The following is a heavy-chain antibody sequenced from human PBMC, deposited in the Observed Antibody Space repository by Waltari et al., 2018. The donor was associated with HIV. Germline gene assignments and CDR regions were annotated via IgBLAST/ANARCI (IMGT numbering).Heavy chain of an antibody. V-gene: IGHV3-30*04. J-gene: IGHJ4*02. CDR3: ARAYAGIMAY. Sequence: QVQLVESGGGVVQPGRSLRLSCAASGFTFSRDAMHWVRQAPGKGLEWVAVISYDGSNKYYADSVKGRFTISRDNSKNTMYLQMNSLRTEETAVYYCARAYAGIMAYWGQGTLVTVSS. D-gene: IGHD3-16*01. CDR2: ISYDGSNK. CDR1: GFTFSRDA.